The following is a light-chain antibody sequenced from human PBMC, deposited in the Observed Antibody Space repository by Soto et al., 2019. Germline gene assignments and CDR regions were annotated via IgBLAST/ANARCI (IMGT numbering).Light chain of an antibody. Sequence: QSALTQPPSASGSPGQSVTISCTGTRSDVGGYNYDSWYQQHPGKAPKLMIYEVNKRPSGVPDRFSGSKSGNTASLTVSGLQAEDEADYYCSSYAGSNNFVVFGGGTKLTVL. J-gene: IGLJ2*01. CDR2: EVN. V-gene: IGLV2-8*01. CDR3: SSYAGSNNFVV. CDR1: RSDVGGYNY.